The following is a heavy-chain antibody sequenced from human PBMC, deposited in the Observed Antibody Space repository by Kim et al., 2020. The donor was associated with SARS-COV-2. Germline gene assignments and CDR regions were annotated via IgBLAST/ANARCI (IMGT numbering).Heavy chain of an antibody. V-gene: IGHV4-31*03. CDR1: GGSISSGGYY. CDR2: IYYSGST. Sequence: SETLSLTCTVSGGSISSGGYYWSWIRQHPGKGLEWIGYIYYSGSTYYNPSLKSRVTISVDTSKNQFSLKLSSVTAADTAVYYCARAHHYQLLWTGPVDYWGQGTLVTVSS. D-gene: IGHD2-2*01. CDR3: ARAHHYQLLWTGPVDY. J-gene: IGHJ4*02.